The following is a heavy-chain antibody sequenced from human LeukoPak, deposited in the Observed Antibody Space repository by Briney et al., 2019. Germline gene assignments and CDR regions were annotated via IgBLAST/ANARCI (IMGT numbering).Heavy chain of an antibody. CDR3: AKDIGVLRYFDWLLPDAFDI. V-gene: IGHV3-9*01. Sequence: GGSLRLSCAASGFTFDDYAMHWVRQAPGKGLEWVSGISWNSGSIGYADSVKGRFTISRDNAKNSLYLQMNSLRAEDTALYYCAKDIGVLRYFDWLLPDAFDIWGQGTMVTVPS. J-gene: IGHJ3*02. D-gene: IGHD3-9*01. CDR1: GFTFDDYA. CDR2: ISWNSGSI.